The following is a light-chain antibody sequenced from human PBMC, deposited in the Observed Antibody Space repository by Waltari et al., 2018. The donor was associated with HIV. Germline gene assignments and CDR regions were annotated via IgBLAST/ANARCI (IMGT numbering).Light chain of an antibody. CDR1: QSIIHYSNYTNY. J-gene: IGKJ1*01. CDR2: WAS. Sequence: DIVVTQSPYHLAVSLGERAPLTCTYSQSIIHYSNYTNYLAWYQQKPGQPPKLLIYWASTRAAGVPDRFNGSGSGTDFSLTITSLQAEDVAVYYCQQYSSPPRTFGQGTKVEIK. V-gene: IGKV4-1*01. CDR3: QQYSSPPRT.